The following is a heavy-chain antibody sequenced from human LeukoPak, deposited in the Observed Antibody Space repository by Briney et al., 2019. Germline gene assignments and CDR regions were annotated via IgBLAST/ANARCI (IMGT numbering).Heavy chain of an antibody. CDR1: GSTFSTYP. V-gene: IGHV3-23*01. Sequence: PGESLRLSCTASGSTFSTYPMTWVRQAPGQGLEWVSAISGNSVTIYYADSVKGQFTISRDNSKNTFYLQMNSLRAEDTALYYCAKGSGSGWYGWFAPWGQGTLVTVSS. D-gene: IGHD6-19*01. J-gene: IGHJ5*02. CDR3: AKGSGSGWYGWFAP. CDR2: ISGNSVTI.